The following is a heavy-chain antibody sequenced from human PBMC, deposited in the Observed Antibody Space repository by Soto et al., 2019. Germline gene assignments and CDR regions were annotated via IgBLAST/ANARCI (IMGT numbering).Heavy chain of an antibody. CDR1: GGSISSYY. D-gene: IGHD4-17*01. CDR3: ARESTTVRNYYYYGMDV. Sequence: NPSETLSLTCTVSGGSISSYYWSWIRQPPGKGLEWIGYIYYSGSTNYNPSLKSRVTISVDTSKNQFSLKLSSVTAADTAVYYCARESTTVRNYYYYGMDVWGQGTTVTVSS. V-gene: IGHV4-59*12. CDR2: IYYSGST. J-gene: IGHJ6*02.